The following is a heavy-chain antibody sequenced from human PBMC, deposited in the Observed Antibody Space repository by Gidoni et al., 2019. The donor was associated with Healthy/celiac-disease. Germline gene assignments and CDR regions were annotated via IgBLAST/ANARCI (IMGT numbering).Heavy chain of an antibody. Sequence: QVQLVESGGGLVKPGGSLRLSCAASGFTFSDYYMRWIRQAPGKGLEWVSYISSSGSTIYYADSVKGRFTISRDNAKNSLYLQMNSLRAEDTAVYYCARGYCSSTSCYPLYYYGMDVWGQGTTVTVSS. D-gene: IGHD2-2*01. CDR1: GFTFSDYY. J-gene: IGHJ6*02. CDR2: ISSSGSTI. CDR3: ARGYCSSTSCYPLYYYGMDV. V-gene: IGHV3-11*01.